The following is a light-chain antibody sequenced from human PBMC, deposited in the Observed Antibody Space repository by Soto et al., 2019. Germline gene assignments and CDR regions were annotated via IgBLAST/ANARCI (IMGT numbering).Light chain of an antibody. J-gene: IGLJ1*01. Sequence: QSVLTQPASVSGSPGQSITISCTGTSSDVGGYNYVSWYQQHPGKAPKLMIYEVSNRPSGVSNRLSGSKSGNTASLTISGLQAEDKADYYCSSYTSSRIDYVFGTGTKVTVL. CDR2: EVS. CDR1: SSDVGGYNY. CDR3: SSYTSSRIDYV. V-gene: IGLV2-14*01.